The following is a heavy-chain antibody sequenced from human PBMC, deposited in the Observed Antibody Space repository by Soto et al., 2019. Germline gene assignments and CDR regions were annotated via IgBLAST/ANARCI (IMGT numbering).Heavy chain of an antibody. Sequence: QVHLVQSGAEVKKPGASVKVSCKGSGYAFTTYGITWVRQAPGQGFEWMGWISAHNGNTNYAQKPQGRVTVTRDTSTSTAYMELRSLRSDDTAVYYCASGRYGDYWGQGALVTVSS. D-gene: IGHD1-26*01. CDR3: ASGRYGDY. CDR2: ISAHNGNT. CDR1: GYAFTTYG. V-gene: IGHV1-18*01. J-gene: IGHJ4*02.